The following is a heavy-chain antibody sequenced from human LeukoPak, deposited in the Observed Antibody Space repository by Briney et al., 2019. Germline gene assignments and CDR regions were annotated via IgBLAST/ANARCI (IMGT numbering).Heavy chain of an antibody. Sequence: PGGSLRLSCAASGFTFDDYGMSWVRQAPGKGLEWVSGINWNGGSTGYADSVKGRFTISRDNAKNSLYLQMNSLRAEDTALYYCARSRWYSGSHDLFDYWGQGTLVTVSS. D-gene: IGHD1-26*01. V-gene: IGHV3-20*04. CDR1: GFTFDDYG. J-gene: IGHJ4*02. CDR3: ARSRWYSGSHDLFDY. CDR2: INWNGGST.